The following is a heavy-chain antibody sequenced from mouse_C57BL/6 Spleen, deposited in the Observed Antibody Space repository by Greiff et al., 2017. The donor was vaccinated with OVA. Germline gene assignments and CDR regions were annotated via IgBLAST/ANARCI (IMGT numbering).Heavy chain of an antibody. V-gene: IGHV14-3*01. Sequence: EVQGVESVAELVRPGASVKLSCTASGFNIKNTYMHWVKQRPEQGLEWIGRIDPANGNTKYAPKFQGKATITADTSSNTAYLQLSSLTSEDTAIYYCAPDYYGSSHQAWFAYWGQGTLVTVSA. CDR1: GFNIKNTY. D-gene: IGHD1-1*01. CDR3: APDYYGSSHQAWFAY. CDR2: IDPANGNT. J-gene: IGHJ3*01.